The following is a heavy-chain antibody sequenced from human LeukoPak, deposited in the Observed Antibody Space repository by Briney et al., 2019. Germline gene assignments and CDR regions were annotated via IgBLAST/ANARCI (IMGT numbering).Heavy chain of an antibody. CDR3: ARGSPTGGNYYYYGMDV. Sequence: GGSLRLSCAASGFTFSSYWMHWVRQAPGKGLVWVSRINSDGSSTSYEDSVKGRFTISRDNAKNTLYLQMNSPRAEDTAVYYCARGSPTGGNYYYYGMDVWGQGTTVTVSS. V-gene: IGHV3-74*01. D-gene: IGHD1-14*01. J-gene: IGHJ6*02. CDR1: GFTFSSYW. CDR2: INSDGSST.